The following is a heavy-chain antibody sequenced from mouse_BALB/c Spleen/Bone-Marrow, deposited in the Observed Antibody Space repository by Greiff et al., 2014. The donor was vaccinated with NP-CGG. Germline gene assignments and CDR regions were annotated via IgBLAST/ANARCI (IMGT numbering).Heavy chain of an antibody. CDR1: GFNIKDTY. CDR3: ATYYRYDRRFAY. Sequence: VQLQQSGAELVKPGASVKLSCTASGFNIKDTYMHWVKQTPEQGLEWIGRIDPANGNTKYDPKFQGKATITADTSSNTAYLQLSSLTSEDTAVYYCATYYRYDRRFAYWGQGTLVTVSA. V-gene: IGHV14-3*02. D-gene: IGHD2-14*01. J-gene: IGHJ3*01. CDR2: IDPANGNT.